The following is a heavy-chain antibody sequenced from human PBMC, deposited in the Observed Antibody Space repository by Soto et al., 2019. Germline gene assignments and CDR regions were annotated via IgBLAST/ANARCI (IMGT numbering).Heavy chain of an antibody. D-gene: IGHD4-17*01. CDR1: GFTFSNAW. CDR3: TTEGYGDRWIEDYYYGMDV. Sequence: EVQLVESGGGLVKPGGSLRLSCAASGFTFSNAWMNWVRQAPGKGLEWVGRIKSKTDGGTTDYAAPVKGRFTISRGDSTNPLSXQMNSLKTEDTAVYYCTTEGYGDRWIEDYYYGMDVWGQGTTVTVSS. V-gene: IGHV3-15*07. CDR2: IKSKTDGGTT. J-gene: IGHJ6*02.